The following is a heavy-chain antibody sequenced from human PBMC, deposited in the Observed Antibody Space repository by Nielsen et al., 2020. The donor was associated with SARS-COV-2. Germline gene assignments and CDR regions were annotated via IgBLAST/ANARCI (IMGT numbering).Heavy chain of an antibody. D-gene: IGHD5-24*01. CDR1: GFTFSDSY. CDR2: ISASGSYT. J-gene: IGHJ4*02. Sequence: GGSLRLSCAASGFTFSDSYMSWIRLAPGKGLEWISYISASGSYTNYADSLRGRFTISRDNAKNSLYLQMNSLRAEDTAVYYCVREGRKLPLDYWGRGTLVTVSS. V-gene: IGHV3-11*06. CDR3: VREGRKLPLDY.